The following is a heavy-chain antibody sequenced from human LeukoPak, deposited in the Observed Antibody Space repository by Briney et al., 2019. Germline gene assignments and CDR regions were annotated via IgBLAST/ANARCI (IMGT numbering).Heavy chain of an antibody. CDR1: GYSISSGYY. CDR2: IYHSGST. V-gene: IGHV4-38-2*01. J-gene: IGHJ4*02. D-gene: IGHD1-26*01. CDR3: ARGCGIVGATVHPSDY. Sequence: PSETLSLTCAVSGYSISSGYYWGWIRQPPGERLEWIGSIYHSGSTYYNPSLKSRVSISVDTSKNQFSLKLSSVTAADTAVYYCARGCGIVGATVHPSDYWGQGTLVTVSS.